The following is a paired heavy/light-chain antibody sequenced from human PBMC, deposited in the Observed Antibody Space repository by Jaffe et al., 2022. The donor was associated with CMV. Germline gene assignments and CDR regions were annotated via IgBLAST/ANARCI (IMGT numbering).Light chain of an antibody. V-gene: IGKV4-1*01. CDR3: QQHYTTPFT. Sequence: DIVMTQSPDSLAVSLGERATINCKSSQSVLFNSNSKNYLAWYQQKPGQPPKLLIYWASTRQSGVPDRFSGSGSGTDFTLTISSLQAEDVATYYCQQHYTTPFTFGPGTRVDLK. CDR1: QSVLFNSNSKNY. CDR2: WAS. J-gene: IGKJ3*01.
Heavy chain of an antibody. Sequence: QVHLQESGPGLVKSSETLSLTCTVSGGSVNSYYWHWIRQPPGKGLEWIGYIYYSGNTKYNPSLKSRVTIFMDTSKNQFSLKVTSVTAADTAMYFCAKPWFGELNAFDVWGQGTMVTVSS. CDR3: AKPWFGELNAFDV. D-gene: IGHD3-10*01. J-gene: IGHJ3*01. V-gene: IGHV4-59*08. CDR1: GGSVNSYY. CDR2: IYYSGNT.